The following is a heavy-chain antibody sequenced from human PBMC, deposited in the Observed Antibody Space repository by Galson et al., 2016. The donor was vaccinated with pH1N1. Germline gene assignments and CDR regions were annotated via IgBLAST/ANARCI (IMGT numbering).Heavy chain of an antibody. J-gene: IGHJ3*02. V-gene: IGHV5-51*01. CDR1: GHKFTSSW. D-gene: IGHD4-17*01. CDR2: IYLGGSLI. Sequence: QSGAEVKKPGESLKTSCKGSGHKFTSSWIGWVRQMPGKGLEWMGIIYLGGSLIRYRPSFQGQVTISADKSVNIVYLEWGSLKASDTAMYYCARQNDYGDYRGDAFDIWGQGTMVTVSS. CDR3: ARQNDYGDYRGDAFDI.